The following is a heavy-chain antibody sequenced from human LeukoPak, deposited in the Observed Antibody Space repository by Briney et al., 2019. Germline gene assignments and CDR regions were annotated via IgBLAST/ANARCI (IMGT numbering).Heavy chain of an antibody. Sequence: ASVKVSCKASGYTLTIYAMNWVRQAPGQGLEWMGWINTNTGNPTYAQGFTGRFVFSLDTSVSTAYLQISSLKAEDTAVYYCARDKVIQPSSDNINYYYDMDVWGQGTTVTVSS. CDR3: ARDKVIQPSSDNINYYYDMDV. D-gene: IGHD5-18*01. V-gene: IGHV7-4-1*02. CDR2: INTNTGNP. J-gene: IGHJ6*02. CDR1: GYTLTIYA.